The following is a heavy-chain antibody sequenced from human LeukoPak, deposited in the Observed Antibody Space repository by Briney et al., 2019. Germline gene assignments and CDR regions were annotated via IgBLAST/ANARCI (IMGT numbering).Heavy chain of an antibody. D-gene: IGHD3-22*01. J-gene: IGHJ3*02. Sequence: SQTLSLTCTVSGGSISSGSHYWSWIRQPAGKGREWIGRIYTSGSTNYNPSLKSRVTISVDTSKNQFSLKLSSVTAADTAVYYCARARYYDSSGYYSNDAFDIWGQGTMVTVSS. CDR2: IYTSGST. CDR3: ARARYYDSSGYYSNDAFDI. V-gene: IGHV4-61*02. CDR1: GGSISSGSHY.